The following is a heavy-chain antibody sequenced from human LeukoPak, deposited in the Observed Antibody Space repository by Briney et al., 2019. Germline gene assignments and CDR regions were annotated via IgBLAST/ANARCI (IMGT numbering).Heavy chain of an antibody. CDR1: GGSIGTYF. Sequence: SETLSLTCTVSGGSIGTYFWSWIRQPPGKGLEWIGYIYYTGRTKYNPPLKSRVTMSVDTSKNHFSLKLSSVTAADTAVYYCARMNYGDYDHWGQGTLVTVSS. CDR2: IYYTGRT. J-gene: IGHJ4*02. CDR3: ARMNYGDYDH. V-gene: IGHV4-59*01. D-gene: IGHD4-17*01.